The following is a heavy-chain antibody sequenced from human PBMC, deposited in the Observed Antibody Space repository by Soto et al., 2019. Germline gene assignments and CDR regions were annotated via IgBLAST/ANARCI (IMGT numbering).Heavy chain of an antibody. D-gene: IGHD1-26*01. Sequence: QVQLVQSGAEVKKPGASVKVSCKTSGDSFSAFYLHWVRQAPGQGLEWLGWINPNGGATKYAQKFRGRVAMTRYTSIRTAYLELSSLRSDDTAIYYCARESGGSTATLDYYYFYMEVWGKWTTFTLSS. CDR3: ARESGGSTATLDYYYFYMEV. CDR1: GDSFSAFY. J-gene: IGHJ6*03. CDR2: INPNGGAT. V-gene: IGHV1-2*02.